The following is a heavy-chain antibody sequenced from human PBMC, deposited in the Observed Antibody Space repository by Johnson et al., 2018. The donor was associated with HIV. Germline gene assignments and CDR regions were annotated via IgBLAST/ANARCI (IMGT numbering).Heavy chain of an antibody. CDR3: GALAGIGSDFDI. Sequence: HVQLVESGGGVVRPGGSLRLSCAASGFIFSTYGMHWVRQAPGKGLEWVAFIRYDGNNKYYADFVKGRFTISRDNSKNTLYLQMNSRRAGDTCVYYCGALAGIGSDFDIWGQGTMVTVSS. CDR1: GFIFSTYG. J-gene: IGHJ3*02. V-gene: IGHV3-30*02. CDR2: IRYDGNNK. D-gene: IGHD6-19*01.